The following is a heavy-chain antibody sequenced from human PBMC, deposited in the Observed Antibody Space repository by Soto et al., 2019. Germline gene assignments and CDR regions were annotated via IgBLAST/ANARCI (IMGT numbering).Heavy chain of an antibody. CDR2: FFGSGGST. J-gene: IGHJ4*02. Sequence: GGSLRLSCAASGFTFSSYAMSWVRQAPGKGLEWVSAFFGSGGSTYYAVSVKGRFTISRDNSKNTLYLQMNSLRAEDTAVYYCAKDGDFWSGYYPTPGYFDYWGQGTLVTVSS. D-gene: IGHD3-3*01. CDR3: AKDGDFWSGYYPTPGYFDY. CDR1: GFTFSSYA. V-gene: IGHV3-23*01.